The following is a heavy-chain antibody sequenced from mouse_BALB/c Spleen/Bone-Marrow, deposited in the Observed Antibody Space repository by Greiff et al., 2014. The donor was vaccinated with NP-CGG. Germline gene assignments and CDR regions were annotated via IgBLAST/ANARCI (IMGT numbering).Heavy chain of an antibody. V-gene: IGHV1S22*01. CDR2: IYPGSGST. D-gene: IGHD4-1*02. CDR3: TREGPTGTGGDY. Sequence: LKESGSELVRPGASVKLSCKASGYTFTSHWMHWVKQRPGQGLEWIGNIYPGSGSTNYDEKFKSKATLTVDTSSSTAYMQLSSLTSEDSAVYYCTREGPTGTGGDYWGQGTTLTVSS. CDR1: GYTFTSHW. J-gene: IGHJ2*01.